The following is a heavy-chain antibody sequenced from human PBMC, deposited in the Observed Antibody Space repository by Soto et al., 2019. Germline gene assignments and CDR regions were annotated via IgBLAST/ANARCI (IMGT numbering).Heavy chain of an antibody. D-gene: IGHD2-15*01. CDR1: GYTFTSYG. Sequence: ASVKVSCKASGYTFTSYGISWVRQAPGQGLEWMGWISAYNGNTNYAQKLQGRVTMTTDTSTSTAYMELRSLRSDDTAVYYCARRGRVPMVAAKNAFDIWGQGTMVTVSS. V-gene: IGHV1-18*01. CDR3: ARRGRVPMVAAKNAFDI. CDR2: ISAYNGNT. J-gene: IGHJ3*02.